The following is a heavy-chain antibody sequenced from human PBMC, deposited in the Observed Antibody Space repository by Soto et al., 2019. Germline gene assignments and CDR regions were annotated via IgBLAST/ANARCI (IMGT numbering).Heavy chain of an antibody. V-gene: IGHV1-18*01. Sequence: QAQLVQSGAEVKKPGASVKVSCKASGYTFTSYGISWVRQAPGQGLEWMGWISAYNGNTNYAQKLQGRVTMTTDTSTSTAYMELRSLRSDYTAVYYCASYIAAAAHDYYGMDVWGQGTTVTVSS. D-gene: IGHD6-13*01. J-gene: IGHJ6*02. CDR3: ASYIAAAAHDYYGMDV. CDR1: GYTFTSYG. CDR2: ISAYNGNT.